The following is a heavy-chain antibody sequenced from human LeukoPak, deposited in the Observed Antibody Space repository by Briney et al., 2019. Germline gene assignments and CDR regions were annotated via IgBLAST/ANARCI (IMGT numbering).Heavy chain of an antibody. CDR3: ARKNYFYYYMDV. CDR1: GFTFSTYE. Sequence: GGSLRLSCAASGFTFSTYEMTWVRQSPGKGLEWVSYISSSGSTIYYADSVKGRFTISRDNARNSLYLQMNSLRAEDTAVYYCARKNYFYYYMDVWGKGTTVTISS. CDR2: ISSSGSTI. D-gene: IGHD2/OR15-2a*01. J-gene: IGHJ6*03. V-gene: IGHV3-48*03.